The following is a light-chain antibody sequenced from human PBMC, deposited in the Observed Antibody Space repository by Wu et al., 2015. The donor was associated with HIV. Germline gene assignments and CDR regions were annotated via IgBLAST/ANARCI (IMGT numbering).Light chain of an antibody. CDR1: QSVGDW. CDR2: KGS. V-gene: IGKV1-5*03. Sequence: DIQMTQSPSTLSASVGDRVTITCRANQSVGDWLAWYQQKPGKAPKALIYKGSRLESGVPLGFSGDGSGTEFTLTISSLQPDDFATYYCQQYKTFPWTFGQGTTVESK. J-gene: IGKJ1*01. CDR3: QQYKTFPWT.